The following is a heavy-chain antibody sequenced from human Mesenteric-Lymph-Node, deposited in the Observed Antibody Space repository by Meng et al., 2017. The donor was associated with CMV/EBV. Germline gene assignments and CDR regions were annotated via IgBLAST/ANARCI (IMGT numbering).Heavy chain of an antibody. CDR3: ARPMNGVLGMIMDYYGMDV. Sequence: FMSYGISWVRQAPGQGPEWMGWISGYNGNTNYAQNLQGRVTMTTDTSTSTAYMELRSLRTDDTAVYFCARPMNGVLGMIMDYYGMDVWGQGTTVTVSS. CDR2: ISGYNGNT. J-gene: IGHJ6*02. D-gene: IGHD2-8*01. CDR1: FMSYG. V-gene: IGHV1-18*01.